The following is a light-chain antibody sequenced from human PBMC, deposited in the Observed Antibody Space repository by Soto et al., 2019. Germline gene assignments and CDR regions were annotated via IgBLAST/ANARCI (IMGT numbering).Light chain of an antibody. CDR3: QQINSYPLT. V-gene: IGKV1-9*01. Sequence: IQLTQSPSSLSASVGDRVTITCRASQGIGSYLAWYQEKPGKAPKLLIYAASTLQSGVPSRFSGSGSGTDFTLTISILQPEDCATYFCQQINSYPLTFGPGTKVDIK. CDR1: QGIGSY. J-gene: IGKJ3*01. CDR2: AAS.